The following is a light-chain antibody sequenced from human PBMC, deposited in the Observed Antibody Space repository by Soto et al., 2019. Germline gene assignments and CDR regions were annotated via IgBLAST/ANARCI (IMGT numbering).Light chain of an antibody. V-gene: IGLV2-23*02. CDR2: EVN. CDR1: SSDVWSYNL. J-gene: IGLJ1*01. CDR3: CSYAGSNTYV. Sequence: QSVLTQPASVSGSPGLSITISCTGTSSDVWSYNLVSWYQHHPGKAPKLMIYEVNKWPSGVSNRISGSKSGNTASLTISGLQAEDEADYYCCSYAGSNTYVFGTGTKVTVL.